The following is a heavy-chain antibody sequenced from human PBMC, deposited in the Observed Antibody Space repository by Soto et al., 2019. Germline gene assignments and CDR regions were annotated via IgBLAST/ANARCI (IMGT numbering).Heavy chain of an antibody. CDR2: IDPGDSDT. CDR1: VYTFTTSW. J-gene: IGHJ4*02. Sequence: GESLKISCKASVYTFTTSWIGWVRQMPGQGLEWMGIIDPGDSDTRYSPSFQGRITISVDKSISTAYLQWSSLEASDTAIYYCARHAGNSWKGDYFDYWGRGALVTVYS. CDR3: ARHAGNSWKGDYFDY. D-gene: IGHD6-13*01. V-gene: IGHV5-51*01.